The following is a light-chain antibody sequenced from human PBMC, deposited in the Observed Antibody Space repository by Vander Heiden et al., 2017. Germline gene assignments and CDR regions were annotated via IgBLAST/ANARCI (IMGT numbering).Light chain of an antibody. CDR1: QSISSD. J-gene: IGKJ5*01. Sequence: ERVITQSPATLSVSPGERATLSCRASQSISSDLACYQQKPGQPPKILIYGASTRATGIPARFSGTGSGTEFTLTISSLQSEDFAIYYCQQYNNWPPVTFGQGTRLEIK. CDR2: GAS. V-gene: IGKV3-15*01. CDR3: QQYNNWPPVT.